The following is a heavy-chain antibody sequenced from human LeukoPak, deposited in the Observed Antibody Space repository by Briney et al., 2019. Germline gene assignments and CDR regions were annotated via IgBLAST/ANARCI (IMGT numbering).Heavy chain of an antibody. CDR2: ISYDGSNK. D-gene: IGHD5-12*01. Sequence: PGGSLRLSCAASGFTFSSYAMHWVRQAPGKGLEWVAVISYDGSNKYYADSVKGRFTISRDNSKNTLYLQMNSLRAEDTAVYYCARGGDSGYGSPFDYWGQGTLVTVSS. V-gene: IGHV3-30-3*01. J-gene: IGHJ4*02. CDR1: GFTFSSYA. CDR3: ARGGDSGYGSPFDY.